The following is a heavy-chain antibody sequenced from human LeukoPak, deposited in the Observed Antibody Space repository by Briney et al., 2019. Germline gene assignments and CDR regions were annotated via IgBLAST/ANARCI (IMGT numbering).Heavy chain of an antibody. D-gene: IGHD5-24*01. Sequence: PGGSLRLSCAASGFTFSSYSMNWVRQAPGKGLEWVSSISSSSSYIYYADSVKGRFTISRDNAKNSLYLQMNSLRAEDTAVYYCARVEDGYSSTRDYWGQGTLVTVSS. CDR2: ISSSSSYI. CDR1: GFTFSSYS. CDR3: ARVEDGYSSTRDY. V-gene: IGHV3-21*01. J-gene: IGHJ4*02.